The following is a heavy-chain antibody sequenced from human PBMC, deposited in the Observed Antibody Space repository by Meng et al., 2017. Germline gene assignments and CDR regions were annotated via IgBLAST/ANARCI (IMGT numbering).Heavy chain of an antibody. J-gene: IGHJ4*02. V-gene: IGHV1-2*06. CDR1: VYNFPDYY. CDR2: INPKSGDT. CDR3: ARDEDISAAGKLFGDY. D-gene: IGHD6-25*01. Sequence: QVQLVLSVAEAKNPGASVKVSCKPSVYNFPDYYIPWVRRAPGQGLEWMGRINPKSGDTHYAQKFQARVTMTGDTSISTAYMELSGLRSDDTAMYYCARDEDISAAGKLFGDYWGQGTLVTVSS.